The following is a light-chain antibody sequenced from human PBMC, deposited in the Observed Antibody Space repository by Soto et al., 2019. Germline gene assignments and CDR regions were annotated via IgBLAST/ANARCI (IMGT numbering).Light chain of an antibody. CDR2: GAS. J-gene: IGKJ4*01. Sequence: EIVVTQSPSTLSGSKGERASLYCRASQSVSSNLALYQLKPGQAPRLLIYGASSRATGIPDRFSGSGSGTDFTLTISRLEPEDFAVYYCQQDGSSPLTLGGGTKVDIK. CDR1: QSVSSN. V-gene: IGKV3-20*01. CDR3: QQDGSSPLT.